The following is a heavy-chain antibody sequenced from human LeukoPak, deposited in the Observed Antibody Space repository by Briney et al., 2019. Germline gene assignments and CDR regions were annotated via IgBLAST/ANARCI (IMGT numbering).Heavy chain of an antibody. V-gene: IGHV3-30*04. CDR2: ISYDGSNK. CDR3: ARADYYGSGSYYSPDRSYYYCGMDV. CDR1: GFTFSSYA. J-gene: IGHJ6*02. D-gene: IGHD3-10*01. Sequence: PGGSLRLSCAASGFTFSSYAMHWVRQAPGKGLEGVAVISYDGSNKYYADSVKGRFTISRDNSENTLYLQMNSLRAEDTAVYYCARADYYGSGSYYSPDRSYYYCGMDVWGQGTTVTVSS.